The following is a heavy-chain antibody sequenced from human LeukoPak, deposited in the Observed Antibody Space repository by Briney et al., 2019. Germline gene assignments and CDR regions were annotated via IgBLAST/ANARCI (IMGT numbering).Heavy chain of an antibody. Sequence: SETLSLTCTVSGGSISSSSYYWGWIRQPPGKGLEWIGSIYYSGSTYYNPSLKSRVTISVDTSKNQFSLKLSSVTAADTAVYYCARSAWGYDKYFDYWGQGTLVTVSS. V-gene: IGHV4-39*07. D-gene: IGHD5-12*01. CDR3: ARSAWGYDKYFDY. CDR1: GGSISSSSYY. J-gene: IGHJ4*02. CDR2: IYYSGST.